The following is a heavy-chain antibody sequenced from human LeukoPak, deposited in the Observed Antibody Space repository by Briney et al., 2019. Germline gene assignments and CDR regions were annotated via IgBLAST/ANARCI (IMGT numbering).Heavy chain of an antibody. D-gene: IGHD4-17*01. V-gene: IGHV4-59*08. CDR2: ISYTGST. Sequence: SETLSLTCSVSGGSMSNNYWGWIRQPPGRGLEWIGYISYTGSTSYTPSLKSRVSIFLETPRNQFSLEVSSVIAADTAVYYCARLQSANHDNGYYTRGFYYMDVWGKGTTVTVSS. CDR3: ARLQSANHDNGYYTRGFYYMDV. CDR1: GGSMSNNY. J-gene: IGHJ6*03.